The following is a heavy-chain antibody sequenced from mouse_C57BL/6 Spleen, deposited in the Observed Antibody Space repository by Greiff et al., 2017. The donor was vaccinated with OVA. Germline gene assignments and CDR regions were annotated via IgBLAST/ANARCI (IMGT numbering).Heavy chain of an antibody. V-gene: IGHV7-1*01. J-gene: IGHJ4*01. CDR3: ARDEYPEEAMDY. D-gene: IGHD5-1-1*01. Sequence: EVKVVESGGGLVQSGRSLRLSCATSGFTFSDFYMEWVRQAPGKGLEWIAASRNKANDYTTEYSASVKGRFIVSRDTSQSILYLQMNALRADDTAIYYGARDEYPEEAMDYWGQGTSVTVSS. CDR1: GFTFSDFY. CDR2: SRNKANDYTT.